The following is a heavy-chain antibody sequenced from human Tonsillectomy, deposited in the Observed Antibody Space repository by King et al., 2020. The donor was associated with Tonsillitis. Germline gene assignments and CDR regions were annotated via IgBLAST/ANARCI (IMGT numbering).Heavy chain of an antibody. D-gene: IGHD3-22*01. Sequence: VQLQESGPGLVKPSETLSLTCTVSSGSISSYYWSWLRQPAGKGLEWIGRIYSSGSTNYNPSLKSRVTMSVDTSKIQFSLKLSSVTAADTAVYYCAISSYDSSGYYYFDYWGQGTLVTVSS. J-gene: IGHJ4*02. CDR2: IYSSGST. CDR3: AISSYDSSGYYYFDY. CDR1: SGSISSYY. V-gene: IGHV4-4*07.